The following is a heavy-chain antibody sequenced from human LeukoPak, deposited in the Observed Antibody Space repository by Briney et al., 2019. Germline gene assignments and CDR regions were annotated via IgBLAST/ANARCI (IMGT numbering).Heavy chain of an antibody. V-gene: IGHV5-51*01. D-gene: IGHD1-26*01. CDR1: RYIFTGYC. J-gene: IGHJ4*02. CDR2: IYPGDAES. CDR3: ARLVGTTLYFDS. Sequence: GESLKISCKGSRYIFTGYCIGWVRQMPGKGLEWMGIIYPGDAESRYSPSFQGQDTISADQSISTAYLQWSSLKASDTAMYYCARLVGTTLYFDSWGQGTLVTVSS.